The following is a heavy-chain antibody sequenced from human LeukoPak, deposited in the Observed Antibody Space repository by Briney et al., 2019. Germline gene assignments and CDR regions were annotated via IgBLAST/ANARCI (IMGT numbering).Heavy chain of an antibody. CDR2: IRSKPINYAT. CDR1: GFTFSGSA. CDR3: GGEQTYYFSMDV. V-gene: IGHV3-73*01. Sequence: GGSLRLSCAASGFTFSGSAIHWVRLASGKGLEWVGRIRSKPINYATGYAASVKGRFTISRDDSKNTAYLQMNSLKIEDTAVYFCGGEQTYYFSMDVWGPGTTVTVSS. D-gene: IGHD2-21*01. J-gene: IGHJ6*02.